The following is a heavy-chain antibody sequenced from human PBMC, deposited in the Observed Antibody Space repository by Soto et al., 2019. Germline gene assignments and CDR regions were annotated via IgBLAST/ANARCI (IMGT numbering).Heavy chain of an antibody. J-gene: IGHJ3*02. CDR2: IYPGDSDT. Sequence: PGESLKISSKGSRYSLNRYWLGWVRQMPAKDLEWMGIIYPGDSDTRDSPAFQCVCTNAASNSISTANLQVSILKASDTAMYYCSTRGQSRGSYFVFDNWGHGTMVTVSS. D-gene: IGHD5-12*01. CDR3: STRGQSRGSYFVFDN. V-gene: IGHV5-51*01. CDR1: RYSLNRYW.